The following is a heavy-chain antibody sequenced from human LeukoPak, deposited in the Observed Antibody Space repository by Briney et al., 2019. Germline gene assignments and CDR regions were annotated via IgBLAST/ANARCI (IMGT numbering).Heavy chain of an antibody. D-gene: IGHD6-6*01. CDR3: ARLTARSLDY. J-gene: IGHJ4*02. CDR1: GGSISSGSYY. CDR2: IYTSGST. V-gene: IGHV4-61*02. Sequence: PSETLSLTCIVSGGSISSGSYYWSWIRQPAGKGLEWIGRIYTSGSTNYNPSLKSRVTISVDTSKNQFSLELSSVTAADTAVYYCARLTARSLDYWGQGTLVTVSS.